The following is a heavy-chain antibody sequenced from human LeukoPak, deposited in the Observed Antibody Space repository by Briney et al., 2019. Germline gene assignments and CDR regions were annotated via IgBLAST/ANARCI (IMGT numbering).Heavy chain of an antibody. D-gene: IGHD5-12*01. J-gene: IGHJ5*02. CDR2: IYYSGRT. CDR1: GGSISSYY. CDR3: ARDRRSGYDSTPWFDP. V-gene: IGHV4-59*01. Sequence: SETLSLTCTVPGGSISSYYWSWIRQPPGKGLEWIGDIYYSGRTKYSPSLKSRVTISVDTSKNQFSLKLNSVTAADTAVYYCARDRRSGYDSTPWFDPWGQGTLVTVSS.